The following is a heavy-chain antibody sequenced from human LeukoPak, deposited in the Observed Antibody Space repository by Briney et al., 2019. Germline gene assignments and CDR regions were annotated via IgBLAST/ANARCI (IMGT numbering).Heavy chain of an antibody. Sequence: SETLSLTCAVYGGSFSGYYWSWIRQPPGKGLEWIGEIDHSGRTNSNASLKSRVTISVDMSMNQFSLRLSSVTAADTAVYYCARRVYYYDSSGYVYYFDYWGQGTLVTVSS. V-gene: IGHV4-34*01. J-gene: IGHJ4*02. CDR3: ARRVYYYDSSGYVYYFDY. CDR2: IDHSGRT. CDR1: GGSFSGYY. D-gene: IGHD3-22*01.